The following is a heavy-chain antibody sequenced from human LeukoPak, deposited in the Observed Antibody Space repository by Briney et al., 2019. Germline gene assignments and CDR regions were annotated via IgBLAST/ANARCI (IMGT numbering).Heavy chain of an antibody. J-gene: IGHJ4*02. Sequence: SETLSLTCAVYGGSFDGYYWSWIRQPPGKGLEWIGYVYYTGSTNYNPSLKSRVTISVDTSKNQFSLRLSSVTAADTAVYYCARIEYSGYDFRGGADYWGQGALVTVSS. D-gene: IGHD5-12*01. CDR3: ARIEYSGYDFRGGADY. CDR1: GGSFDGYY. V-gene: IGHV4-59*01. CDR2: VYYTGST.